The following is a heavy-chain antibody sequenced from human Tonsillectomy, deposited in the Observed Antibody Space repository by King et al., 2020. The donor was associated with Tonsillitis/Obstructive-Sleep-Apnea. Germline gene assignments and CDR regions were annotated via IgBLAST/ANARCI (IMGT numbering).Heavy chain of an antibody. CDR1: GFTSDDYG. D-gene: IGHD5-12*01. V-gene: IGHV3-20*04. Sequence: VQLVESGGGVVRPGGSLRLSCTASGFTSDDYGMSWVRQAPGKGLEWVSGITWNGGNTGYAASVKGRFTVSRDNAKNSLYLQMNSLRAEDTALYYCARDSGTSGYDCGYWGQGTLVTVSS. J-gene: IGHJ4*02. CDR2: ITWNGGNT. CDR3: ARDSGTSGYDCGY.